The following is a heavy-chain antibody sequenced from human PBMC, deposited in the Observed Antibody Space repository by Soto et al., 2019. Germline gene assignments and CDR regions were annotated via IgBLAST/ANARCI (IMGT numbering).Heavy chain of an antibody. CDR3: ARTRSAWSDFHYYSLDV. V-gene: IGHV3-30*03. D-gene: IGHD1-26*01. Sequence: GGSLRLSIEASGFTFNSYGIHWVRQGPGNGLEWVAFISYDSTKTYYADSVKGRFTISRDNSNSALYVQMNSLTGEDTAVYYCARTRSAWSDFHYYSLDVWGQGTTVTVSS. CDR1: GFTFNSYG. CDR2: ISYDSTKT. J-gene: IGHJ6*02.